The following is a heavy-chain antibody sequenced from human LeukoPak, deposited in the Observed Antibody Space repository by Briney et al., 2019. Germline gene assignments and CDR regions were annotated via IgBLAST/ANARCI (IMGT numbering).Heavy chain of an antibody. CDR3: ARDSCSSTSCNTDY. D-gene: IGHD2-2*02. J-gene: IGHJ4*02. CDR1: GFTSSSHG. CDR2: IWYDGSNK. V-gene: IGHV3-33*01. Sequence: GGSLRLSCAASGFTSSSHGMHWVRQAPGKGLEWVAVIWYDGSNKYYADSVKGRFTISRDNSKNTLYLQMNSLRAEDTAVYYCARDSCSSTSCNTDYWGQGTLVTVFS.